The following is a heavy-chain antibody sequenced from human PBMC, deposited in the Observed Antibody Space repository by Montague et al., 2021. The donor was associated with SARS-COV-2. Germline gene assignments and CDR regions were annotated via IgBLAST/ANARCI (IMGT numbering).Heavy chain of an antibody. V-gene: IGHV4-31*03. CDR2: ISYSGST. D-gene: IGHD4-11*01. J-gene: IGHJ4*02. CDR1: GGSITSGGYF. CDR3: AASGRRGYSNPFHH. Sequence: TLSLTCTVSGGSITSGGYFWNWIRQHPGKGLEYIGAISYSGSTYYKPSLTSRVSISMDTSKNAFSLSLHSVTAADTAVYFCAASGRRGYSNPFHHCGRGSLVTVSS.